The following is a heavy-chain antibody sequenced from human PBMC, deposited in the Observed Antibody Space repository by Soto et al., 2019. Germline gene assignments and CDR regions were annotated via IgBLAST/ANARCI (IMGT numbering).Heavy chain of an antibody. J-gene: IGHJ6*02. D-gene: IGHD1-26*01. CDR1: GYTFTGYY. CDR3: ARDSGSYYYGMDV. Sequence: GASVKVSCKASGYTFTGYYMHWVRQAPGQGLEWMGWINPNSGGTNYAQKFQGWATMTRDTSISTAYMELSRLRSDDTAVYYCARDSGSYYYGMDVWGQGTTVTVSS. CDR2: INPNSGGT. V-gene: IGHV1-2*04.